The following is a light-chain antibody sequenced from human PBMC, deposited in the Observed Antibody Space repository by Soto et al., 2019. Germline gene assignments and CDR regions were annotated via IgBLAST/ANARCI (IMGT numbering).Light chain of an antibody. CDR3: LQDYNYPIT. V-gene: IGKV1-5*03. Sequence: DIQMTQSPSTLSASVGDRVTITCRASQSISSWLAWYQQKPGKAPKLLILKASSLESGVPSRFSGSGSGTDFTLTISSLQPEDFATYYCLQDYNYPITFGQGTRLEIK. CDR1: QSISSW. CDR2: KAS. J-gene: IGKJ5*01.